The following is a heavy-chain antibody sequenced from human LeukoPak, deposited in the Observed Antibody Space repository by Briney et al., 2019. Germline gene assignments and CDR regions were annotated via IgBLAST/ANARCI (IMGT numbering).Heavy chain of an antibody. V-gene: IGHV3-23*01. CDR2: ISDDATGT. J-gene: IGHJ4*02. Sequence: GGSLRRSCAASGFSFSDYAMNWVRQAPGKGLERVSGISDDATGTHYADSVKGRFTISRDNSKSTVYLQMNSLRTEDTAIYFCAKATRPLGAFDYWGQGTLVTVSS. CDR1: GFSFSDYA. D-gene: IGHD2-15*01. CDR3: AKATRPLGAFDY.